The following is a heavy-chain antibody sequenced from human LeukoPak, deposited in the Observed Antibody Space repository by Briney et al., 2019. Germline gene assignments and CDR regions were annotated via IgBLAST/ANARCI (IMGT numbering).Heavy chain of an antibody. V-gene: IGHV3-48*04. D-gene: IGHD2-15*01. CDR2: ISSSSSTI. J-gene: IGHJ5*02. Sequence: GRSLRLSCAASGFTFSSYSMNWVRQAPGKGLEWVSYISSSSSTIYYADSVKGRFTISRDNAKNSLYLQMNSLRAEDTAVYYCARDLWYQRENWFDPWGQGTLVTVSS. CDR1: GFTFSSYS. CDR3: ARDLWYQRENWFDP.